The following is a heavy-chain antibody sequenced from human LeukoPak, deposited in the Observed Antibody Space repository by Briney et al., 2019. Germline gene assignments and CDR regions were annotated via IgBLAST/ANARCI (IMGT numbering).Heavy chain of an antibody. J-gene: IGHJ1*01. CDR2: SKSDGST. CDR3: ARAPSEIGGYYPEYFRH. D-gene: IGHD3-22*01. CDR1: GFTFSTYG. Sequence: TGRSLRLSCAASGFTFSTYGMHWVRQAPGKGLVWVSRSKSDGSTNYADSVKGRFTISRDNAKNTVSLQMHSLRPEDTGVYYCARAPSEIGGYYPEYFRHWGQGTLVTVSS. V-gene: IGHV3-74*01.